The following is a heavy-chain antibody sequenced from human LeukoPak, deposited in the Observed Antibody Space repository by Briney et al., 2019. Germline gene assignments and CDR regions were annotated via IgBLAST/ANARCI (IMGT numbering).Heavy chain of an antibody. CDR3: ARGLGWGATIFDY. D-gene: IGHD1-26*01. J-gene: IGHJ4*02. V-gene: IGHV4-59*01. CDR1: GDSITSYY. CDR2: MYHSGTT. Sequence: SETLSLTCTVSGDSITSYYWTWIRQPPGKGLEWIGYMYHSGTTSNNPSLKSRVTISVDTSKNQFSLKVRSVTAADTAVYYCARGLGWGATIFDYWGQGALVTVSS.